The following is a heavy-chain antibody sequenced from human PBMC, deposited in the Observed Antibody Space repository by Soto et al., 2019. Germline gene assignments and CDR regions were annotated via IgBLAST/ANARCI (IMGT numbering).Heavy chain of an antibody. V-gene: IGHV1-3*01. J-gene: IGHJ5*02. Sequence: AGSVKVSCKASGYTCTRYAMHCVLQSPLQRREWMGCINAGNGNTKYSQKFQGRVTITRDTSASTAYMELSSLRSEDTAVYYCARDGGSWYRRENNWFDPWGQGTLVTVSS. CDR1: GYTCTRYA. CDR3: ARDGGSWYRRENNWFDP. D-gene: IGHD6-13*01. CDR2: INAGNGNT.